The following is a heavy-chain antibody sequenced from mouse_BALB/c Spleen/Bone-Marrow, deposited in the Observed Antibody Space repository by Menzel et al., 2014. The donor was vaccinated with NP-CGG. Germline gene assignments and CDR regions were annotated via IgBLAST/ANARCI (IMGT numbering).Heavy chain of an antibody. D-gene: IGHD1-1*01. CDR1: GFTFSSYG. J-gene: IGHJ2*01. Sequence: EVMLVESGGGLVQPGGSLELSCAASGFTFSSYGMSWVRQTPDKRLELVATINSNGGSTYYPDSVKGRFTISRDNAKNTLYLQMSSLKSEDTAMYYCARDYYGSSDYWGQGTTLTVSS. V-gene: IGHV5-6-3*01. CDR3: ARDYYGSSDY. CDR2: INSNGGST.